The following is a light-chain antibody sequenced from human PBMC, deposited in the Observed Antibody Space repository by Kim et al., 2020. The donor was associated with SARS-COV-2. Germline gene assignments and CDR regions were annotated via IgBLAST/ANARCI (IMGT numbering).Light chain of an antibody. CDR2: GAS. Sequence: DIVLMQSPGTLSLSPGERATLSCRASQTVTSTSLAWYQQKPGQAPRLLIYGASTGATGIPDRFSGSGSGTDFTLTISRLEPEDFAVYYCHQYATSPWTFGQGTKLEI. CDR3: HQYATSPWT. J-gene: IGKJ1*01. V-gene: IGKV3-20*01. CDR1: QTVTSTS.